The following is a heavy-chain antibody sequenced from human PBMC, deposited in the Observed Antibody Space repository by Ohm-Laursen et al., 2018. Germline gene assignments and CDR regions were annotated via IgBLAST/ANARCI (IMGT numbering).Heavy chain of an antibody. V-gene: IGHV4-59*12. D-gene: IGHD3-22*01. Sequence: SETLSLTCTVSGDSIRSYYWTWIRQPPGQGLEWIGNIYYIGSTDYNPSLKSRVTISLDTSKNQFSLRLSSVTAADTAVYYCARIGSFFDSSGYYYFDSWGQGTLVTVSS. J-gene: IGHJ4*02. CDR1: GDSIRSYY. CDR2: IYYIGST. CDR3: ARIGSFFDSSGYYYFDS.